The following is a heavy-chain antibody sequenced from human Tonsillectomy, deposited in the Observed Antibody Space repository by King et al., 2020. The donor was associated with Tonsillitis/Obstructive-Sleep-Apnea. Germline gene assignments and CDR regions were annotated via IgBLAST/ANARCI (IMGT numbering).Heavy chain of an antibody. V-gene: IGHV4-59*01. CDR3: ARTAAAHYYYYYYMDV. J-gene: IGHJ6*03. CDR1: GGSISSYY. Sequence: QLQESGPGLVKPSETLSLTCTVSGGSISSYYWSWIRQPPGKGLEWIGYIYYSGSTNYNPSLKSRVTISVDTSKNQFSLKLSPVTAADTAVYYCARTAAAHYYYYYYMDVWGKGTTVTVSS. D-gene: IGHD6-13*01. CDR2: IYYSGST.